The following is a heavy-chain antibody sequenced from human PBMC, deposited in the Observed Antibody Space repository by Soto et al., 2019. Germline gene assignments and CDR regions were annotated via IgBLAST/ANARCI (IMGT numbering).Heavy chain of an antibody. Sequence: PSETLSLTCTVSGGSVSSGSYYWSWIRQPPGRGLEWIGYIYYSGSTNYNPSLKSRVTISVDTSKNQFSLKLSSVTAADTAVYYCARVGVRYCTNGVCSDWFDPWGQGTLVPSPQ. J-gene: IGHJ5*02. V-gene: IGHV4-61*01. CDR2: IYYSGST. CDR3: ARVGVRYCTNGVCSDWFDP. CDR1: GGSVSSGSYY. D-gene: IGHD2-8*01.